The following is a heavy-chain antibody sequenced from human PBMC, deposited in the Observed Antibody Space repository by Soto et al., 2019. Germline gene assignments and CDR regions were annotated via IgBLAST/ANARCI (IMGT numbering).Heavy chain of an antibody. D-gene: IGHD2-8*01. Sequence: GGSLRLSCETSGFSFSDHYVDWVRQAPGKGLEWVGRSRNKANRYITECAASVTGRFTISRDDSKNSLYLQMNSLKIEDTAVYYCANYFGDKYGHWGQGTLVTVSS. V-gene: IGHV3-72*01. CDR1: GFSFSDHY. J-gene: IGHJ4*02. CDR3: ANYFGDKYGH. CDR2: SRNKANRYIT.